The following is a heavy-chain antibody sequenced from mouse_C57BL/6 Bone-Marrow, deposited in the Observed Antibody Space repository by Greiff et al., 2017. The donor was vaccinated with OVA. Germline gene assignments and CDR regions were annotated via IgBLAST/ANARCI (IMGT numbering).Heavy chain of an antibody. CDR2: ISDGGSYT. CDR3: ARDRSSGYSAWFAY. CDR1: GFTFSSYA. V-gene: IGHV5-4*01. J-gene: IGHJ3*01. D-gene: IGHD3-2*02. Sequence: EVKLMESGGGLVKPGGSLKLSCAASGFTFSSYAMSWVRQTPEKRLEWVATISDGGSYTYYPDNVKGRFTISRDNAKNNLYLQMSHLKSEDTAMYYCARDRSSGYSAWFAYWGQGTLVTVSA.